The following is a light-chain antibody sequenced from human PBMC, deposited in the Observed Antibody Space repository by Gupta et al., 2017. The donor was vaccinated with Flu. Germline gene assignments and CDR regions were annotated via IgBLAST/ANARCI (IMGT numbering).Light chain of an antibody. J-gene: IGKJ4*01. V-gene: IGKV2-28*01. Sequence: GDTGSISCRSSQSLLHSDGYNYLDWYLQRPGQSPQLLIYLGSNRASGVPDRFSGSGSGTDFTLKISRVEAEDVGVYYCMQTLRLLTFGGGTKVEIK. CDR1: QSLLHSDGYNY. CDR2: LGS. CDR3: MQTLRLLT.